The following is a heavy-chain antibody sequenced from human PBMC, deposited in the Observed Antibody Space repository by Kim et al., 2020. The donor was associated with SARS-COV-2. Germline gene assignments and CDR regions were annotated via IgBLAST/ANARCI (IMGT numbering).Heavy chain of an antibody. J-gene: IGHJ4*02. V-gene: IGHV4-30-2*01. CDR3: ARADLGDMDCTNGVCLHFDY. Sequence: SETLSLTCAVSGGSISSGGYSWSWIRQPPGKGLEWIGYIYHSGSTYYNPSLKSRVTISVDRSKNQFSLKLSSVTAADTAVYYCARADLGDMDCTNGVCLHFDYWGQGTLVTVSS. D-gene: IGHD2-8*01. CDR1: GGSISSGGYS. CDR2: IYHSGST.